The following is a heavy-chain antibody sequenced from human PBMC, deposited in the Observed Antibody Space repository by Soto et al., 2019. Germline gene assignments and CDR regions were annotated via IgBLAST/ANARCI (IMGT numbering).Heavy chain of an antibody. CDR3: ARDLSRYDSSGYYRYFDY. CDR1: GGSISSYY. V-gene: IGHV4-59*01. CDR2: IYYSGST. D-gene: IGHD3-22*01. Sequence: PWETLSLTGTVSGGSISSYYWSWIRQPPGKGLEWIGYIYYSGSTNYNPSLKSRVTISVDTSKNQFSLKLSSVTAADTAVYYCARDLSRYDSSGYYRYFDYWGQGTLVTVSS. J-gene: IGHJ4*02.